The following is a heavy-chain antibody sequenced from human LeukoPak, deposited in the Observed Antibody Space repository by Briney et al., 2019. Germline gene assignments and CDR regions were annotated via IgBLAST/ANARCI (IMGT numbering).Heavy chain of an antibody. CDR3: AGSSGWYLAY. D-gene: IGHD6-19*01. J-gene: IGHJ4*02. CDR1: GFTFSSYG. V-gene: IGHV3-23*01. CDR2: ISGSGGIT. Sequence: GGSLRLSCAASGFTFSSYGMNGGRQAPGKGLEWVSAISGSGGITYYADSVKGRFTISRDNSKNTVYLQMNSLRVEDTAVYYCAGSSGWYLAYWGQGTLVIGSS.